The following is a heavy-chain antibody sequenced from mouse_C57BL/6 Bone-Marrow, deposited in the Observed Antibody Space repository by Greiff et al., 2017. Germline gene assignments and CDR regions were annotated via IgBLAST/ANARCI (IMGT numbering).Heavy chain of an antibody. D-gene: IGHD2-5*01. Sequence: QVQLQQPGAELVKPGASVKLSCKASGYTFTSYWMHWVKQRPGQGLEWIGMIHPNSGSTNYNEKFKSKATLTVDKSSSTAYMQLSSLTSEDSAVYYCASESKRGAMDYWGQGTSVTVSA. J-gene: IGHJ4*01. CDR3: ASESKRGAMDY. CDR1: GYTFTSYW. V-gene: IGHV1-64*01. CDR2: IHPNSGST.